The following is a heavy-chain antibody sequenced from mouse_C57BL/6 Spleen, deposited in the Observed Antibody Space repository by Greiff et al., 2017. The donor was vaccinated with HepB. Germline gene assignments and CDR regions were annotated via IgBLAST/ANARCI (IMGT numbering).Heavy chain of an antibody. V-gene: IGHV5-17*01. J-gene: IGHJ2*01. Sequence: EVQLVESGGGLVKPGGSLKLSCAASGFTFSDYGMHWVRQAPEKGLEWVAYISSGSSTIYYADTVKGRFTISRDNAKNTLFLQMTSLRSEDTAMYYCARKLGREGYYFDYWGQGTTLTVSS. D-gene: IGHD4-1*01. CDR1: GFTFSDYG. CDR2: ISSGSSTI. CDR3: ARKLGREGYYFDY.